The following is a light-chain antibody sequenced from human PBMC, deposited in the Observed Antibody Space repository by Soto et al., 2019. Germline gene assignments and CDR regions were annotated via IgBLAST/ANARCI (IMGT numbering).Light chain of an antibody. V-gene: IGLV2-14*01. J-gene: IGLJ1*01. CDR3: KSYAFGSTYV. Sequence: QSVLTQPASVSGSPGRSITISCTGTGSDIGYSNHCSWYSHQPGKCPKRLSYEADTRPSGVSIPFSGSSSGSTASLTISGLQAEHEAVYYCKSYAFGSTYVFGTGTQVIVL. CDR2: EAD. CDR1: GSDIGYSNH.